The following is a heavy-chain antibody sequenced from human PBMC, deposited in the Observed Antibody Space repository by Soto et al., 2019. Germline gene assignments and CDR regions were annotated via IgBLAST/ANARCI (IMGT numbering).Heavy chain of an antibody. CDR1: GFTFTAYA. Sequence: PGGSLRLSCAAAGFTFTAYAMSWVRQDPGKGLEWVSTISNSGDDTYYADSVKGRVTISRDNSKDTVFLQMNSLRGEDTAVYYCARTARIVGLNSPPPNFDYWAQRILVTVSS. D-gene: IGHD1-26*01. CDR3: ARTARIVGLNSPPPNFDY. V-gene: IGHV3-23*01. CDR2: ISNSGDDT. J-gene: IGHJ4*02.